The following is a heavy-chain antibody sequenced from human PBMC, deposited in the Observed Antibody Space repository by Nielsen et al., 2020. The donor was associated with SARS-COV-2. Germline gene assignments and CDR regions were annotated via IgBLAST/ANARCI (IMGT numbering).Heavy chain of an antibody. D-gene: IGHD6-19*01. CDR3: ARGLIAVAGPYYFDY. CDR2: IYPSVGST. Sequence: ASVKVSCKASGYRLTSYDMHWVRQAPGQGLEWMGVIYPSVGSTIYAQKFQGRVSMTRDTSTSTVSMELRSLRSEDTAVYYCARGLIAVAGPYYFDYWGQGTLVTVSA. V-gene: IGHV1-46*01. CDR1: GYRLTSYD. J-gene: IGHJ4*02.